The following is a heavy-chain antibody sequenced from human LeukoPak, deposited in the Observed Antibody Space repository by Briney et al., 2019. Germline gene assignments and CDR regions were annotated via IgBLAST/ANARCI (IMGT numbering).Heavy chain of an antibody. J-gene: IGHJ4*02. CDR2: IWPDGSKK. CDR1: GFTFSTYA. CDR3: AKISSSAESNFDY. D-gene: IGHD6-25*01. Sequence: GSSLRLSCAASGFTFSTYAMHWVRQARGKGLEWVAYIWPDGSKKYYADSVKGRFAISRENSKNTVYLQMNDLRPEDTALYFCAKISSSAESNFDYWGQGTLLTVSS. V-gene: IGHV3-33*06.